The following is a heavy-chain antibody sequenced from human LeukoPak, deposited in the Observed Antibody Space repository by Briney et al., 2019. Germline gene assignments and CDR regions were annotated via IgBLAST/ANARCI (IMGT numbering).Heavy chain of an antibody. V-gene: IGHV3-23*01. CDR1: GITLSNYG. CDR2: ISDSGGRT. Sequence: PGGSLRLSCAVSGITLSNYGMTWVRQAPGKGLEWVAGISDSGGRTNYADPVKGRFTISRDNPKNTLYLQMNSLRAEDTAVYYCAKMQGYFDYWGQGTLVPVSS. J-gene: IGHJ4*02. CDR3: AKMQGYFDY.